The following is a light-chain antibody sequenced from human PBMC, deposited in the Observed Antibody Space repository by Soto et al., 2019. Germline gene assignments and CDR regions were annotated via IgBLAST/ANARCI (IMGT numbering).Light chain of an antibody. Sequence: QSALTQPRSVSGSPGQSVTISCTGTSSDVGAYDRVSWYQHHPTKAPKLIIYDVTKRPSGVPDRFSGSKSGSTASLTISGLQAEDEADYYCCSHAGGSYWVFGGGTKVTVL. CDR3: CSHAGGSYWV. J-gene: IGLJ3*02. V-gene: IGLV2-11*01. CDR2: DVT. CDR1: SSDVGAYDR.